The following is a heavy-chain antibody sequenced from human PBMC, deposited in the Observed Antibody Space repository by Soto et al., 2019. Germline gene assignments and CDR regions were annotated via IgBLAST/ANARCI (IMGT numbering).Heavy chain of an antibody. CDR3: ARLSGYYQSLAP. CDR2: IYYSGST. Sequence: QVQLQESGPGLVKPSETLSLTCTVSGGSISSYYWSWIRQPPGKGLEWIGYIYYSGSTNYNPSLKSRVHIALDTSRHQFPLKLSSVTAAAPALYFCARLSGYYQSLAPGGQGTRVTVSS. D-gene: IGHD3-22*01. J-gene: IGHJ5*02. CDR1: GGSISSYY. V-gene: IGHV4-59*08.